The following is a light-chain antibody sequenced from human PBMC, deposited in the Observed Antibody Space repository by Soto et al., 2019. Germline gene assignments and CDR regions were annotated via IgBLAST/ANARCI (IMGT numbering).Light chain of an antibody. CDR1: SSDVGGYNY. Sequence: QSVLAQPRSVSWSPGQSVTISCTGTSSDVGGYNYVSWYQQHPGKAPKLMIYDVSKRPSGVPDRFSGSKSGNTASLTISGLQAEDEADYYCCSYAGSYTLYAFGTGTKVTVL. CDR3: CSYAGSYTLYA. V-gene: IGLV2-11*01. CDR2: DVS. J-gene: IGLJ1*01.